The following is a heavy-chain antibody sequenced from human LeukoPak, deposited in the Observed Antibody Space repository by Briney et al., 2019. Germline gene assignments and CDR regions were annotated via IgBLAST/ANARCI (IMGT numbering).Heavy chain of an antibody. D-gene: IGHD6-6*01. CDR3: ARWSQFGSSSVGAHHFDH. CDR2: IKQDESEK. CDR1: GFTFSNYW. Sequence: PGGSLRLSCVVSGFTFSNYWMSWVRQAPGKGLEWVANIKQDESEKYYVDSVKGRFTISRDNAKNSLYLQMNSLRAEDTAVYYCARWSQFGSSSVGAHHFDHWGQGTLVTFSS. J-gene: IGHJ4*02. V-gene: IGHV3-7*01.